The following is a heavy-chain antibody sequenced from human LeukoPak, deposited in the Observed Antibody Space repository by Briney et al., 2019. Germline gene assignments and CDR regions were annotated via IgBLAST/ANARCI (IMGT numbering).Heavy chain of an antibody. J-gene: IGHJ5*02. CDR3: ARGRGYCDSTRCANWFDP. Sequence: PGGSLRLSCAASGFTFSSYSVNWVRQAPGKGLEWVSSISSSSSYIYYADSLKGRFTISRDNAKNSLYLQMNSLRAEDTAVHYCARGRGYCDSTRCANWFDPWGQGTPVTVSS. CDR2: ISSSSSYI. CDR1: GFTFSSYS. V-gene: IGHV3-21*01. D-gene: IGHD2-2*01.